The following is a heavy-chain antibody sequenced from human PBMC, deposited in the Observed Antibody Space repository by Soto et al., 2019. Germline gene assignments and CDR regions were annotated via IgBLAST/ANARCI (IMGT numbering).Heavy chain of an antibody. Sequence: QVQLVQSGAEVKKPGASVKVSCKASGYTFTSYAMHWVRQAPGQRLEWMGWINAGNGNTKYSQKFQGRVTITRDTYASTAYMELSSLRSEDTAVYYCARGGDCSSTSCYYYYGMDVWGQGTTVTVSS. CDR1: GYTFTSYA. J-gene: IGHJ6*02. CDR2: INAGNGNT. V-gene: IGHV1-3*01. CDR3: ARGGDCSSTSCYYYYGMDV. D-gene: IGHD2-2*01.